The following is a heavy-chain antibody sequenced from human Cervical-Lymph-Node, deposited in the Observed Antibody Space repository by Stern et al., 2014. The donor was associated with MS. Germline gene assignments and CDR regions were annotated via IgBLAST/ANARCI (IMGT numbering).Heavy chain of an antibody. V-gene: IGHV1-8*01. CDR1: GYTFTSDD. CDR3: TKAWDS. Sequence: VQLVQSGAEVKKPGASVKVSCKTSGYTFTSDDINWVRQASGQGLEWMGWMNPDSGETGYAQKFKGRLNITNDTSTSTTNMATTTLRSEDTAVYYCTKAWDSWGQGTLVIVSS. CDR2: MNPDSGET. J-gene: IGHJ4*02.